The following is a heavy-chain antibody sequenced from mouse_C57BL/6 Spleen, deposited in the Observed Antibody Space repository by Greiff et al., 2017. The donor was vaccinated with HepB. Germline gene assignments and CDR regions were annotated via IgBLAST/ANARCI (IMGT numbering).Heavy chain of an antibody. V-gene: IGHV5-17*01. CDR1: GFTFSDYG. J-gene: IGHJ3*01. CDR2: ISSGSSTI. CDR3: AVDYYGSFAY. Sequence: EVKLVESGGGLVKPGGSLKLSCAASGFTFSDYGMHWVRQAPEKGLEWVAYISSGSSTIYYADTVKGRFTISRDNAKNTLFLQMTSLRSEDTAMYYCAVDYYGSFAYWGQGTLVTVSA. D-gene: IGHD1-1*01.